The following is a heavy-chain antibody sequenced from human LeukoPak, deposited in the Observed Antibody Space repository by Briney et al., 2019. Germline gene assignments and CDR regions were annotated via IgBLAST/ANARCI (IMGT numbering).Heavy chain of an antibody. J-gene: IGHJ3*02. Sequence: SETLSLTCTVSGGSISSSTYYWGWIRQPPGKGLEWIGSIYYSGSTHYNPSLKSRVTISVDTSKNQFSLKLSSVTAADTAMYYCARPRGLYGGNSGSAFDIWGQGTMVTVSS. CDR1: GGSISSSTYY. CDR2: IYYSGST. CDR3: ARPRGLYGGNSGSAFDI. V-gene: IGHV4-39*07. D-gene: IGHD4-23*01.